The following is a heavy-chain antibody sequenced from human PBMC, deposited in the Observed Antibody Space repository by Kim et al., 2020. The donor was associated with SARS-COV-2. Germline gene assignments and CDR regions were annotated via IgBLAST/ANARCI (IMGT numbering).Heavy chain of an antibody. CDR1: GFTFSDYG. Sequence: GGSLRLSCVASGFTFSDYGMSWVRQAPGKGLEWVSSIRNRGGDTYYADSVRGRFTISRDNSHNTLYLQMNSLRAEDTALYYCARKFSGTYTSFYFGPWGQGALVTVSS. J-gene: IGHJ5*02. D-gene: IGHD1-1*01. CDR2: IRNRGGDT. CDR3: ARKFSGTYTSFYFGP. V-gene: IGHV3-23*01.